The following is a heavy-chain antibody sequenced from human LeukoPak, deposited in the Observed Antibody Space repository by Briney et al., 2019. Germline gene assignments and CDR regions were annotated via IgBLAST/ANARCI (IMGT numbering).Heavy chain of an antibody. V-gene: IGHV3-7*03. J-gene: IGHJ4*02. Sequence: GGSLRLSCAASGFPFTSHWLSWFRQSPGRGLEWVAHINSDGSEKNYVDSVKGRFTISRDNAKNSLYLQMNSLRAEDTALYYCAKDDYWGQGTLVTVSS. CDR2: INSDGSEK. CDR3: AKDDY. CDR1: GFPFTSHW.